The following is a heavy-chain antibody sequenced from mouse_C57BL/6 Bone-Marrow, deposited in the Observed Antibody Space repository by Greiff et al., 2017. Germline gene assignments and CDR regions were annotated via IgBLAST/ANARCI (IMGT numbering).Heavy chain of an antibody. CDR2: IWWDDDK. D-gene: IGHD2-4*01. V-gene: IGHV8-8*01. CDR3: ARIAGDYGRDYYAMDY. Sequence: ESGPGILQPSQTLSLTCSFSGFSLSTFGMGVGWIRQPSGKGLEWLAHIWWDDDKYYNPALKSRLTISKDTSKNQVFLKIANVDTADTATYYCARIAGDYGRDYYAMDYWGQGTSVTVSS. J-gene: IGHJ4*01. CDR1: GFSLSTFGMG.